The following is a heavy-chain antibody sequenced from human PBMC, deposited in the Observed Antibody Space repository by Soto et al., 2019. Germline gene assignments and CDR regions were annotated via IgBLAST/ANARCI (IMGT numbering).Heavy chain of an antibody. CDR3: ARAHRCSGGSCYADY. D-gene: IGHD2-15*01. CDR1: GGTFSSYT. V-gene: IGHV1-69*02. CDR2: IIPILGIA. J-gene: IGHJ4*02. Sequence: GASVKVSCKASGGTFSSYTISWVRQAPGQGLEWMGRIIPILGIANYAQKFQGRVTITADKSTSTAYMELSSLRSEDTAVYYCARAHRCSGGSCYADYWGQGTLVTVSS.